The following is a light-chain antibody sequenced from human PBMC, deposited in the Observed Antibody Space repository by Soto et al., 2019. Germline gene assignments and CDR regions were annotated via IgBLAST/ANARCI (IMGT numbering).Light chain of an antibody. V-gene: IGKV1-12*01. CDR3: QQADSFPLT. J-gene: IGKJ4*01. Sequence: DIQLTQSPASVSASVGDRVTITCRASQDIASWLAWYQQKPGKAPNLLIYSASSLQSGVPSRFSGDGSETEFTLTSSSLQPEDFVTYECQQADSFPLTFGGGTKVQL. CDR2: SAS. CDR1: QDIASW.